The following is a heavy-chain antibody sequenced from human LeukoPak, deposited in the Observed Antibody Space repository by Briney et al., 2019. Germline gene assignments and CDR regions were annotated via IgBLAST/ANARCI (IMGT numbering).Heavy chain of an antibody. D-gene: IGHD2-15*01. Sequence: GGSLRLSCAASGFTFSSYEMNWFRQAPGKGLEWVSYISSSGSTIYYADSVKGRFTISRDNARSSLFLQMNSLRAEDTAVYYCARDYQWSLDYWGQGTLVTVSS. CDR3: ARDYQWSLDY. CDR2: ISSSGSTI. CDR1: GFTFSSYE. V-gene: IGHV3-48*03. J-gene: IGHJ4*02.